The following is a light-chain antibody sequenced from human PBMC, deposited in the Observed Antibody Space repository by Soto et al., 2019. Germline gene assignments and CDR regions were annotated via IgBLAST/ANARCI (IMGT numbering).Light chain of an antibody. Sequence: QSALTQARSVSGSPGQSVTISCTGTSSDVGGYNFVSWYQQHPGKAPKLIISEVSKRPSGVPDRFSGSKSGNTASLTVSGLQAEDEADYYCTSHAGSNNYVFGTGTKVTV. V-gene: IGLV2-11*01. CDR2: EVS. CDR1: SSDVGGYNF. J-gene: IGLJ1*01. CDR3: TSHAGSNNYV.